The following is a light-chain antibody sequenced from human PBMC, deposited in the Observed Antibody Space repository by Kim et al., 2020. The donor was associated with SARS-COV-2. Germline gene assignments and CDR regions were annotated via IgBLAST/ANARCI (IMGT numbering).Light chain of an antibody. Sequence: VSPGQTARITGSGDKMGDKYACWYQQKPGQTPVLVIYQESKRRSGIPERVSGSNAGNTATLTISGAQAMDEADYYCQAWDSSTGVFGGGTQLTVL. CDR2: QES. CDR1: KMGDKY. CDR3: QAWDSSTGV. V-gene: IGLV3-1*01. J-gene: IGLJ2*01.